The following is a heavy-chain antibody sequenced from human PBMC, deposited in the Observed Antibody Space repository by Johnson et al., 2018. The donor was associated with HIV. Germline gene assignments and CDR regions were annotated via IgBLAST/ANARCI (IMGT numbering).Heavy chain of an antibody. CDR2: ISGSGSFT. J-gene: IGHJ3*01. V-gene: IGHV3-23*04. D-gene: IGHD2-2*02. Sequence: VQLVESGGGLVQPGGSLRLSCEASGFAFHNYAMNWVRQAPGMGLEWVSSISGSGSFTYYVDSVKGRFTISRDNSKNTVYLQMSGLRAEDTAVYFCAKTYRNDDAFDVWGQGTTVTVSS. CDR1: GFAFHNYA. CDR3: AKTYRNDDAFDV.